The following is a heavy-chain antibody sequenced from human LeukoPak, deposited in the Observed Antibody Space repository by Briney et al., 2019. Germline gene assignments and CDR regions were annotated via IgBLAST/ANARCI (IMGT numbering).Heavy chain of an antibody. Sequence: SQTLSLTCTVSGGSISSGGYYWSWIRQHPGKGLEWIGYIYTSGSTNYNPSLKSRVTISVDTSKDQFSLKLSSVTAADTAVYYCARHGIIGDGYNYFDYWGQGTLVTVSS. D-gene: IGHD5-24*01. V-gene: IGHV4-31*03. CDR1: GGSISSGGYY. J-gene: IGHJ4*02. CDR2: IYTSGST. CDR3: ARHGIIGDGYNYFDY.